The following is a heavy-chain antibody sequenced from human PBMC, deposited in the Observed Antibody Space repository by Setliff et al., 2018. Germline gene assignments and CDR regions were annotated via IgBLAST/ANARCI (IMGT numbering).Heavy chain of an antibody. Sequence: GGSLRLSCAASGFTFTSYAMRWVRQAPGKGLEWVSMISGSAQTTYYADSVKGRFTISRDNSKNTFYLDVNSLRAEDTAVYYCAKRGPYCSGGTCHYYFDYWGQGTLVTVSS. CDR2: ISGSAQTT. D-gene: IGHD2-15*01. CDR3: AKRGPYCSGGTCHYYFDY. V-gene: IGHV3-23*01. CDR1: GFTFTSYA. J-gene: IGHJ4*02.